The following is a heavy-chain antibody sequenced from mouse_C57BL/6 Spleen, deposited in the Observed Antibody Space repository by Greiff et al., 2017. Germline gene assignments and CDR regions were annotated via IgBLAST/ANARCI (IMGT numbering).Heavy chain of an antibody. D-gene: IGHD1-1*01. CDR2: INPSTGGT. V-gene: IGHV1-42*01. Sequence: EVQLQQSGPELVKPGASVKISCKASGYSFTGYYMNWVKQSPEKSLEWIGEINPSTGGTTDNQKFKAKATLTVEQSSSTSYMQLKRLTAEDSAVYYCARWWIITTVVATDYYAMDYRGQGTSATVSS. CDR3: ARWWIITTVVATDYYAMDY. J-gene: IGHJ4*01. CDR1: GYSFTGYY.